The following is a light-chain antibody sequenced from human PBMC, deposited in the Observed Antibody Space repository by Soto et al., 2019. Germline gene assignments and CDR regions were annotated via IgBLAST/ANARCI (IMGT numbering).Light chain of an antibody. V-gene: IGKV1-39*01. CDR3: HQYHRHAT. Sequence: DIQMTQSPSSLSASVGDRVSITCRASQSISRYLNWYQQKPGRAPKLLMYAASSLQSGVPSRFSGSGSGTDFTLTISRLQPDDFATYHCHQYHRHATFGQGTILDIK. J-gene: IGKJ2*01. CDR2: AAS. CDR1: QSISRY.